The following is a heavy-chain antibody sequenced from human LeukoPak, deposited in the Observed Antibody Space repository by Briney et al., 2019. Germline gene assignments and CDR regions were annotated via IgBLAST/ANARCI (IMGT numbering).Heavy chain of an antibody. CDR1: GGSISSYY. CDR3: AREAGTFDY. V-gene: IGHV4-59*01. J-gene: IGHJ4*02. CDR2: IYYSGST. D-gene: IGHD6-19*01. Sequence: PSETLSLTCAVSGGSISSYYWSWIRQPPGKGLEWIGYIYYSGSTNYNPSLKSRVTISVDTSKNQFSLKLSSVTAADTAVYYCAREAGTFDYWGQGTLVTVSS.